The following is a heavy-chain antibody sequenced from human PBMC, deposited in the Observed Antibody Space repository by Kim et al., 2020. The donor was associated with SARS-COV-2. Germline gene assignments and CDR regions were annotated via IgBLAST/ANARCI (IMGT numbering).Heavy chain of an antibody. V-gene: IGHV7-4-1*02. CDR3: ARSDSSGYLFDY. Sequence: PTYAQNFRGWSVLSLDTSVSTAYLHISTLKAEDTAVYYCARSDSSGYLFDYWGQGTLVTVSS. D-gene: IGHD3-22*01. J-gene: IGHJ4*02. CDR2: P.